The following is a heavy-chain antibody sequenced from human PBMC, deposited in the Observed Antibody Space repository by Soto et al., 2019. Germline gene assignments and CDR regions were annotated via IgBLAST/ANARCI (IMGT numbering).Heavy chain of an antibody. V-gene: IGHV3-30*03. CDR2: ILHDGSAE. Sequence: SCKASGYTFTSYGISWVRQAPGQGLEWMALILHDGSAEYYADSVKGRFTISRDNSKNTLYLQMNSLRAEDTAVYYCARSRDGYSFYFYYGMDGWGQGTTVTVSS. CDR3: ARSRDGYSFYFYYGMDG. J-gene: IGHJ6*02. CDR1: GYTFTSYG. D-gene: IGHD4-4*01.